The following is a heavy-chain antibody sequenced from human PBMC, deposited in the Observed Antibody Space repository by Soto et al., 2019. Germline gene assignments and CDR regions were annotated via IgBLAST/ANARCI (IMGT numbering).Heavy chain of an antibody. D-gene: IGHD3-22*01. V-gene: IGHV3-33*06. CDR1: GFTFSSYG. J-gene: IGHJ4*02. CDR2: IWYDGSNK. Sequence: PGGSLRLSCAASGFTFSSYGMHWVRQAPGKGLEWVAVIWYDGSNKNYADSVKGRFTISRDNSKNTLYLQVGSLRAEDTAVYYCAKVEGYYDGSAYPLHWGQGTLVTVSS. CDR3: AKVEGYYDGSAYPLH.